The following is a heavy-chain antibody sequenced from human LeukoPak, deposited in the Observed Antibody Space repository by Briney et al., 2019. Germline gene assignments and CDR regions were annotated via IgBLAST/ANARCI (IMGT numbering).Heavy chain of an antibody. CDR1: GGTFSSYG. CDR2: IIPIFGTP. Sequence: SVKVSCKASGGTFSSYGISWVRQAPGQGLEWMGGIIPIFGTPNYAQKFQGRVTITADESTSAAYMELSSLRSEDTAVYYCARGSGTITMVRGVFYGMDVWGQGTTVTVSS. CDR3: ARGSGTITMVRGVFYGMDV. D-gene: IGHD3-10*01. V-gene: IGHV1-69*01. J-gene: IGHJ6*02.